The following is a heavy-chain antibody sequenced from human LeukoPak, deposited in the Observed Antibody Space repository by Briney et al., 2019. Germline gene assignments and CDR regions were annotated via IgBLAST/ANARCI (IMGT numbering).Heavy chain of an antibody. CDR1: GGSISSSSYY. D-gene: IGHD1-26*01. V-gene: IGHV4-39*01. CDR3: ARHLRGATIYYDS. Sequence: SETLSLTCTVSGGSISSSSYYWAWIRQPPGKGLEWIASISYSVTTYYNPSLKSRVTISVDTSKNQFSLKLSSVTAADTAVYYCARHLRGATIYYDSWGQGTLVTVSS. CDR2: ISYSVTT. J-gene: IGHJ4*02.